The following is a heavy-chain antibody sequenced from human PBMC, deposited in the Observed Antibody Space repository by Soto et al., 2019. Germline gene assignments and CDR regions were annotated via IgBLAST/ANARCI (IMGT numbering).Heavy chain of an antibody. V-gene: IGHV1-46*01. CDR2: INPSGGST. CDR1: GYTFTSYY. Sequence: ASVKVSCKASGYTFTSYYMHWVRQAPGQGLEWMGIINPSGGSTSYAQKFQGRVTMTTDTSTSTAHMELSSLKSEDTAVYYCARGRGIGFSSTWNIYWYYNMDVWGQGTTVTVSS. J-gene: IGHJ6*02. D-gene: IGHD6-13*01. CDR3: ARGRGIGFSSTWNIYWYYNMDV.